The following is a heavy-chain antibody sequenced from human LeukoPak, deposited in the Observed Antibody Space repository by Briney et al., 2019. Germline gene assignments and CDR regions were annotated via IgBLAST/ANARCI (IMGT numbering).Heavy chain of an antibody. V-gene: IGHV3-74*01. CDR3: ARGYCGGDCYGD. CDR1: GFTFSSYW. J-gene: IGHJ1*01. D-gene: IGHD2-21*02. CDR2: INSDGSSK. Sequence: YPGGSLRLSCAASGFTFSSYWIHWVRQAPAKGLVWGSRINSDGSSKSYADSVKGRFTVSRDNAKNALYLQMNSLRAEDMAVYYCARGYCGGDCYGDWGQGTLVTVSS.